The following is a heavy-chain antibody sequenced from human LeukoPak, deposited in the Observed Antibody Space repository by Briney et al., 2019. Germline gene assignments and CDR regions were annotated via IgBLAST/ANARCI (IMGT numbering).Heavy chain of an antibody. CDR3: ARDPLANWFDP. CDR2: INHSGST. CDR1: GGSFSGYY. D-gene: IGHD5-12*01. J-gene: IGHJ5*02. Sequence: PSETLSLTCAVYGGSFSGYYWSWIRQPPGKGLEWIGEINHSGSTNYNPSLKSRVTISVDTSKSQFSLKLSSVTAADTAVYYCARDPLANWFDPWGQGTLVTVSS. V-gene: IGHV4-34*01.